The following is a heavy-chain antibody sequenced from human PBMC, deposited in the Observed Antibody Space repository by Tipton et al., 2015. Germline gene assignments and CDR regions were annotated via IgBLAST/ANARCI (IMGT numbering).Heavy chain of an antibody. Sequence: SLRLSCAASGFTFSSSVMHWVRQAPGKGLEWVATISYDGGDEYYADSVKGRFTISRDNSKNTLFLQMNRLRAEDTAVYYCARDRAWAFDIWGQGTMVTVSS. CDR1: GFTFSSSV. CDR3: ARDRAWAFDI. V-gene: IGHV3-30*01. J-gene: IGHJ3*02. D-gene: IGHD3-10*01. CDR2: ISYDGGDE.